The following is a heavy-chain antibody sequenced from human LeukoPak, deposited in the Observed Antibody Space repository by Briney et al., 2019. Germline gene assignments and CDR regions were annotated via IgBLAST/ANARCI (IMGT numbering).Heavy chain of an antibody. CDR2: VYYSGST. Sequence: SETLTLTCTVSGDSLSGGLYYWGWIRQPPGKGLTWIGSVYYSGSTLFSASFENRVAMPVDRSKNQFSLKLSSVTAADTATYYCARLCQVTTSAKFEYWGQGILVTVAS. D-gene: IGHD2-21*02. V-gene: IGHV4-39*01. CDR3: ARLCQVTTSAKFEY. J-gene: IGHJ4*02. CDR1: GDSLSGGLYY.